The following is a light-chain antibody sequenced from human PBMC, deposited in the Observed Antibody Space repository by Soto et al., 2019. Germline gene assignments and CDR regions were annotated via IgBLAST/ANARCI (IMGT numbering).Light chain of an antibody. CDR2: DVS. CDR1: SSDVGGYNY. V-gene: IGLV2-11*01. Sequence: HSVLTQPRSVSGSPGQSVTISCTGTSSDVGGYNYVSWYQHHPGKAPKLMMYDVSKRPSGVPDRFSGSKSGNTASLTISGLQAEDEADYYCCSYAGTYTFVVFGGGTKLTVL. CDR3: CSYAGTYTFVV. J-gene: IGLJ2*01.